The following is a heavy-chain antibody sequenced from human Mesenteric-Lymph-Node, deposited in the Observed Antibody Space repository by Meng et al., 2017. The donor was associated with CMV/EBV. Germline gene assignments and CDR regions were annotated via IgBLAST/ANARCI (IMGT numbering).Heavy chain of an antibody. D-gene: IGHD2-2*01. CDR3: AKDRRGYCSGTSCYGVDY. Sequence: FTFSSHAMSWVRQAPGKGPEWVSTISGSGSVTNYADSVKGHFTISRDNSENTLYLQMNSLRGEDTAVYYCAKDRRGYCSGTSCYGVDYWGQGTLVTVSS. J-gene: IGHJ4*02. V-gene: IGHV3-23*01. CDR2: ISGSGSVT. CDR1: FTFSSHA.